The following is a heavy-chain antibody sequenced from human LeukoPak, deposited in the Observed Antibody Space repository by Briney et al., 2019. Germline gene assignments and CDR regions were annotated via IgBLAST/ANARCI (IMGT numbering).Heavy chain of an antibody. V-gene: IGHV1-58*02. J-gene: IGHJ4*02. Sequence: ASVKVSCKASGFTFTSSAMQWVRQARGQRLEWIGWIVVGSGNTNYAQKFQERVTITRDKSTSTASMELSSLRSEDTAVYYCAAETGDRLRVDYWGQGTLVTVSS. CDR3: AAETGDRLRVDY. CDR2: IVVGSGNT. D-gene: IGHD7-27*01. CDR1: GFTFTSSA.